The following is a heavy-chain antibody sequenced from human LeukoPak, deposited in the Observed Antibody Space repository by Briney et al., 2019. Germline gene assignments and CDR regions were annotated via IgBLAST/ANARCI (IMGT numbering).Heavy chain of an antibody. CDR2: ISGNSGRT. CDR3: AKSTSSWERVDY. J-gene: IGHJ4*02. CDR1: GFTFSSYA. Sequence: GGSLRLSCAASGFTFSSYAIHWARQAPGKGLEWVSRISGNSGRTYYADSVKGRFSISRDNSNNTLYLQMNSLRAEDAAVHYCAKSTSSWERVDYWGQGTLVTVSS. D-gene: IGHD6-13*01. V-gene: IGHV3-23*01.